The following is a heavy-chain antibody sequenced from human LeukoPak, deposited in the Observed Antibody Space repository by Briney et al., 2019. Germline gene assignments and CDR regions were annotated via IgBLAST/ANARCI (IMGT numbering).Heavy chain of an antibody. CDR3: AKDIDYYGSGSYFGAFDI. V-gene: IGHV3-23*01. J-gene: IGHJ3*02. D-gene: IGHD3-10*01. Sequence: GGSLRLSCAASGFTFSSYAMSWVRQAPGKGLEWVSAISGSGGSTYYADSVKGRFTISRDNSKNTLYLQMNSLRAEDTAVYYCAKDIDYYGSGSYFGAFDIWGQGTMVTVSS. CDR1: GFTFSSYA. CDR2: ISGSGGST.